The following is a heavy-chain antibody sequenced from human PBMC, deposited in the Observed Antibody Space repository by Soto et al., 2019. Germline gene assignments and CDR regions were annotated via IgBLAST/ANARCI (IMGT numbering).Heavy chain of an antibody. J-gene: IGHJ6*03. CDR1: GGSISSYY. Sequence: SETLSLTCTVSGGSISSYYWSWIRQPPGKRLEWIGYIYYSGSTNYNPSLKSRVTISVDTSKNQFSLKLSSVTAADTAVYYCARLNVLRFLEWLSLASYYMDVWGKGTTVTVSS. CDR3: ARLNVLRFLEWLSLASYYMDV. CDR2: IYYSGST. V-gene: IGHV4-59*01. D-gene: IGHD3-3*01.